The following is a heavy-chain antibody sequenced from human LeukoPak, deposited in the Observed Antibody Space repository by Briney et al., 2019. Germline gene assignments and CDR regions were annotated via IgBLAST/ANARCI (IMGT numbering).Heavy chain of an antibody. CDR1: GYSFTNYW. CDR2: IYPGDSDT. V-gene: IGHV5-51*01. CDR3: ARQKSGGSKYDYYGMDV. J-gene: IGHJ6*02. Sequence: GESLKISCKGSGYSFTNYWIGWVRQMPGKGLDWMGVIYPGDSDTRYSPSFRGQVTISADKSISTAYLLWSSLKASDTAMYFCARQKSGGSKYDYYGMDVWGQGTSVTVSS. D-gene: IGHD2-15*01.